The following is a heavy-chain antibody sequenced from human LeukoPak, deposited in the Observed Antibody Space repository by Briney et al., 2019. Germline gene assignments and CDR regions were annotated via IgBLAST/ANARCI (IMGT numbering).Heavy chain of an antibody. D-gene: IGHD6-13*01. CDR1: ITDYG. V-gene: IGHV3-20*04. CDR2: INWVGSNT. Sequence: PGGSLRLSCAGIITDYGMSWVHHVPGTGLEGVAGINWVGSNTHYAEYVRCVLTLSRIFADNSMYIQMNRLSDEDTAFYSCVKDVSSNWYSFDQWGQGTLVTVSS. J-gene: IGHJ4*02. CDR3: VKDVSSNWYSFDQ.